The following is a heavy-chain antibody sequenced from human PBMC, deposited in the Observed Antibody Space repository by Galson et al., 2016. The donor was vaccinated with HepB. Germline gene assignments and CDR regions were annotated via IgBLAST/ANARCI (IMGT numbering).Heavy chain of an antibody. J-gene: IGHJ3*02. CDR2: IFHSGGT. Sequence: SETLSLTCAVSGGPINGRYRWRCVRQPPGKGLEWLGEIFHSGGTNNNSPLKSLITISVDKYDNRLSLNLSSVTAADTAVYYCARRGASDTAFDIWGQGTVVTV. V-gene: IGHV4-4*02. CDR1: GGPINGRYR. CDR3: ARRGASDTAFDI.